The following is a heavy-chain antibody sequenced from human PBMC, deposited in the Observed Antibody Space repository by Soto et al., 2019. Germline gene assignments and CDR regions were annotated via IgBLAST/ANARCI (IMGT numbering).Heavy chain of an antibody. V-gene: IGHV3-30-3*01. CDR1: GFAFSSYC. CDR3: ASEWRHDGLDY. Sequence: SLRLSCATSGFAFSSYCMHCVRQARGKGLEWVAVISYEGSNKYYADSVKGRFIISRDKSKSTLYLQMNSLRAEDTAVYYCASEWRHDGLDYWGQGTLVTVSS. CDR2: ISYEGSNK. J-gene: IGHJ4*02. D-gene: IGHD5-18*01.